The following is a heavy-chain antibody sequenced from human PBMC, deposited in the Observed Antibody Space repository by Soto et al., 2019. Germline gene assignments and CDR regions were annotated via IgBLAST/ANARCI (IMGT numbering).Heavy chain of an antibody. J-gene: IGHJ6*02. Sequence: DVQVVESGGGLIQPGGSLRLSCAASGFTVSNNYMSWVRQGPGKGLEWVSTIYRGDSTYYADSVKGRFTISRDNSKNTLYLLMNSLRTEDTAVYYCAMYYDYSRGTSGGMDVWGQGTTVTVSS. D-gene: IGHD3-16*01. V-gene: IGHV3-53*01. CDR1: GFTVSNNY. CDR2: IYRGDST. CDR3: AMYYDYSRGTSGGMDV.